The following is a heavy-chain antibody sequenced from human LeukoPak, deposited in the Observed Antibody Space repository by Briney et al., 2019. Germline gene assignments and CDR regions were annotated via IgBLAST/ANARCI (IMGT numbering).Heavy chain of an antibody. CDR3: EGVAVAGIY. CDR1: GFTFNGYG. V-gene: IGHV3-30*02. J-gene: IGHJ4*02. CDR2: IRYDGSFK. Sequence: GGSLRLSCAASGFTFNGYGMHWVPQPPGKGLQWVAFIRYDGSFKYYADSVKGRFTISRDNSKNTLYLQMNSLTPEDTAVCYCEGVAVAGIYWGQGTLVTVSS. D-gene: IGHD6-19*01.